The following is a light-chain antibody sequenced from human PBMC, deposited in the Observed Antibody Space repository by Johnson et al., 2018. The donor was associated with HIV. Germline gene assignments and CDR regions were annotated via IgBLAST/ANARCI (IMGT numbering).Light chain of an antibody. CDR1: SSNIGNNY. CDR2: DNN. V-gene: IGLV1-51*01. J-gene: IGLJ1*01. CDR3: GTWDSSRSAPFV. Sequence: QSVLTQPPSVSAAPGQKVTISCSGSSSNIGNNYVSWYQQLPGTAPKLLIYDNNKRPSGIPDRFSGYKYGTSATMGINGLQTGDEAEYYCGTWDSSRSAPFVFGTGTKVTVL.